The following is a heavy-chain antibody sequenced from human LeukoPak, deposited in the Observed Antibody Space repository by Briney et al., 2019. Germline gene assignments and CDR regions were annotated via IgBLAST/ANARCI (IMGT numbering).Heavy chain of an antibody. CDR2: ISGSGDST. D-gene: IGHD3-10*01. Sequence: GGSLRLSCAASGFTFNTYAMNWVRQAPGQELAWVSAISGSGDSTYYADSVKGRFTISRDNSKNTVYLQMNSLRAEDTAVYYCAKDQSDKGSYAAFDYWGQGTLVTVSS. V-gene: IGHV3-23*01. J-gene: IGHJ4*02. CDR3: AKDQSDKGSYAAFDY. CDR1: GFTFNTYA.